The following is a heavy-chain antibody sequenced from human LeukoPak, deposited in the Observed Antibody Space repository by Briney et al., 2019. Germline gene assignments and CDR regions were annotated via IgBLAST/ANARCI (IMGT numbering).Heavy chain of an antibody. CDR2: IKQDGSEK. V-gene: IGHV3-7*01. Sequence: GGSLRLSCAASGFTFSSYWMSWVRQAPGKGLEWVANIKQDGSEKYYVDSVKGRFTISRDNAKNSLYLQMNSLRAEDTAVYYCARGGSSWHPYFDYWGQGTLVTVSS. CDR3: ARGGSSWHPYFDY. J-gene: IGHJ4*02. CDR1: GFTFSSYW. D-gene: IGHD6-13*01.